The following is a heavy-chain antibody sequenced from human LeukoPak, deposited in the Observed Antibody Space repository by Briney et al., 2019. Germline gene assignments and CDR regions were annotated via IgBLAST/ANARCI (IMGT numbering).Heavy chain of an antibody. J-gene: IGHJ4*02. CDR2: IRSNYAT. CDR3: TRLYDGSGTYYNGDY. D-gene: IGHD3-10*01. CDR1: GFTFSGSA. Sequence: GGSLRLSCAGSGFTFSGSAIHWVRQASGKGLEWVGRIRSNYATTYAASMKGRFTISRDDSQNTAYLQINSLKTEDTAVYYCTRLYDGSGTYYNGDYWGQGTLVTVSS. V-gene: IGHV3-73*01.